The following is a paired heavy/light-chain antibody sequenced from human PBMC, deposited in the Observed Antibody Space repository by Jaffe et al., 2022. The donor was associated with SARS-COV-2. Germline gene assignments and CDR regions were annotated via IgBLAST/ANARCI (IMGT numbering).Light chain of an antibody. V-gene: IGLV10-54*04. J-gene: IGLJ3*02. CDR2: TNN. Sequence: QAGLTQPPSVSKALRQTATFTCSGNNDNVGNQGALWLQHHQGHPPKLLFHTNNNRPSGISGRFSASRSGATASLTISGLQTEDEADYYCSAWDTGLSAWVFGGGTQLTVL. CDR1: NDNVGNQG. CDR3: SAWDTGLSAWV.
Heavy chain of an antibody. CDR1: GYTFSDYA. J-gene: IGHJ4*02. D-gene: IGHD6-25*01. CDR3: ARGGRAIAAPGLFDF. Sequence: QVQLVQSGAEVKKPGASVRVSCKASGYTFSDYAIHWVRLAPGQRLEWMGWINPDNGIRMYSRDVQGRVTISSDTSAATAYLELRSLRSEDTAVYFCARGGRAIAAPGLFDFWGQGTQVTVSS. CDR2: INPDNGIR. V-gene: IGHV1-3*01.